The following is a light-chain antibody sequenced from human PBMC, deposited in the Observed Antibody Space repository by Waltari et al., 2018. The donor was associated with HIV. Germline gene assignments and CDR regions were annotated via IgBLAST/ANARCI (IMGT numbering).Light chain of an antibody. J-gene: IGKJ2*01. CDR2: GAS. CDR1: QSIGSR. CDR3: QQYNSWPPYT. V-gene: IGKV3-15*01. Sequence: EIVMTQSPATLSVSPGARATLSCRASQSIGSRLAWYQQKPGQAPRLLIYGASTRATGIPARISGSGSGTDFTLTISSLQSEDVAVYYCQQYNSWPPYTFGQGTKLEIK.